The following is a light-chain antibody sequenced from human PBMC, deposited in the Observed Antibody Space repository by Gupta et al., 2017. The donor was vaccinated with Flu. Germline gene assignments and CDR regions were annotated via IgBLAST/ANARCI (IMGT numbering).Light chain of an antibody. CDR3: QQYDTLPT. Sequence: DASNLEKGVPTRFSGSGSGTDFTFTISNLQPEDFATYYCQQYDTLPTFGHGTKVDI. J-gene: IGKJ1*01. V-gene: IGKV1-33*01. CDR2: DAS.